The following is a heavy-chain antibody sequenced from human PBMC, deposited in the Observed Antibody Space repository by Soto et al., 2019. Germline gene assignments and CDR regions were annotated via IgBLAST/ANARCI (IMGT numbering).Heavy chain of an antibody. CDR2: IYHSGST. D-gene: IGHD6-19*01. Sequence: QVQLQESGPGLVKPSETLSLTCTVSGGSINNYFWSWIRQPPGKGLEWIGYIYHSGSTSYNPSLKRRVTISVDKLNNQFSLRLSSVTAADTAVYYCARGSAWSGTNWFDPWGQGTLVTVSS. CDR1: GGSINNYF. V-gene: IGHV4-59*08. CDR3: ARGSAWSGTNWFDP. J-gene: IGHJ5*02.